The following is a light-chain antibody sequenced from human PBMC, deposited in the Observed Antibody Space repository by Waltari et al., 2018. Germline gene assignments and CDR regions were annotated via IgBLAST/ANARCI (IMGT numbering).Light chain of an antibody. J-gene: IGLJ2*01. CDR3: CSYAGSYILV. Sequence: QSALTQPRSVSGSPGQSVTISCTGTSSDVGGYNYVSWYQQHPGKAPKLMIYDVNKRPSGVPDRFSRSKSGNTASLTISGLQAEDEADFYCCSYAGSYILVFGGGTKLTVL. CDR1: SSDVGGYNY. V-gene: IGLV2-11*01. CDR2: DVN.